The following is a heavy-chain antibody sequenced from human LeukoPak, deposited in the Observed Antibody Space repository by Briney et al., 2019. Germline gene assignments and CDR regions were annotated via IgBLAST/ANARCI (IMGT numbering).Heavy chain of an antibody. CDR2: IYHSGST. D-gene: IGHD6-13*01. J-gene: IGHJ4*02. CDR3: ARAPIAAATFDY. Sequence: PSETLSLTCTVSGGSISSSSYYWGWVRQPPGKGLEWIGEIYHSGSTNYNPSLKSRVTISVDKSKNQFSLKLSSVTAADTAVYYCARAPIAAATFDYWGQGTLVTVSS. V-gene: IGHV4-39*07. CDR1: GGSISSSSYY.